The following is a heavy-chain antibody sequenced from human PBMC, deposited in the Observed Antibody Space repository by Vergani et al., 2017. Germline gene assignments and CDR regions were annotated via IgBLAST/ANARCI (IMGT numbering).Heavy chain of an antibody. J-gene: IGHJ4*02. Sequence: VQLVESGGGVVQPGRSLRLSCAASGFIFSSYGMHWVRQAPGKGLEWVAVIWYDGSNKYYADSVKGRFTISRDNSKNTLYLQMNSLRAEDTAVYYCARDRGYGDNTPNGENDYWGQGTLVTVSS. CDR1: GFIFSSYG. CDR3: ARDRGYGDNTPNGENDY. CDR2: IWYDGSNK. D-gene: IGHD4-17*01. V-gene: IGHV3-33*01.